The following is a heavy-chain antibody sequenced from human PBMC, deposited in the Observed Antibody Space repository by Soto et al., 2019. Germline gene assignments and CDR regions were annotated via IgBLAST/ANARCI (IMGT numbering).Heavy chain of an antibody. V-gene: IGHV1-69*06. J-gene: IGHJ2*01. CDR3: ARAAVVPAATSDWYFDL. D-gene: IGHD2-2*01. Sequence: QVQLVQSGAEVKKPGSSVKVSCKASGGTFSSYAISWVRQAPGQGLEWMGGIIPIFGTANYAQKFQGRVTITADKSTSTAYMELSSLRSEDTAVYYCARAAVVPAATSDWYFDLWGRGTLVTVSS. CDR2: IIPIFGTA. CDR1: GGTFSSYA.